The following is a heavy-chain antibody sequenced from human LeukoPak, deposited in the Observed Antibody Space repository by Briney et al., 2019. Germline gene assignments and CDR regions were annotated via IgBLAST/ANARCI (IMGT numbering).Heavy chain of an antibody. CDR2: ISSSRSTT. V-gene: IGHV3-48*01. CDR3: AKDRYRAYYGSGSFGWFDP. J-gene: IGHJ5*02. CDR1: GFTFSRYS. D-gene: IGHD3-10*01. Sequence: GGSLRLSCAASGFTFSRYSMTWVRQAPGKGLEWISFISSSRSTTYYADSVKGRFTISRDNSKNTLYLQMNSLRAEDTAVYYCAKDRYRAYYGSGSFGWFDPWGQGTLVTVSS.